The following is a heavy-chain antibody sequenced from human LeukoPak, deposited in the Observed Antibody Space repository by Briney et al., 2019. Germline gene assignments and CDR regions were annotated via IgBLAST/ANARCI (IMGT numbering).Heavy chain of an antibody. CDR2: IIPILGIA. Sequence: SVKVSCKASGDTFSSYAISWVRQAPGQGLEWMGRIIPILGIANYAQKFQGRVTITADKSTSTAYMELSSLRSEDTAVYYCARDLTVTTGDYWGQGTLVTVSS. J-gene: IGHJ4*02. CDR3: ARDLTVTTGDY. CDR1: GDTFSSYA. D-gene: IGHD4-17*01. V-gene: IGHV1-69*04.